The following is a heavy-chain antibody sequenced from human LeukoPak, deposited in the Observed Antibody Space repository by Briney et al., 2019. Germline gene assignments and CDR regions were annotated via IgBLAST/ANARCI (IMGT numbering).Heavy chain of an antibody. CDR1: GFTFSSYS. J-gene: IGHJ4*02. V-gene: IGHV3-48*04. Sequence: QPGGSLRLSCAASGFTFSSYSMNWVRQAPGKGLEWVSYISSSSSTVYYADSVKGRFTISRDNAKNSLYLQMNSLRAEDTAVYYCARDYSPPHYFDSTGYFDDWGQGTLVTVSS. CDR2: ISSSSSTV. D-gene: IGHD3-22*01. CDR3: ARDYSPPHYFDSTGYFDD.